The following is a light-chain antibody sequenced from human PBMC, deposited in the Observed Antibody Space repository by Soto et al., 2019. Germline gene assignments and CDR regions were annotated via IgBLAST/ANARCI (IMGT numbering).Light chain of an antibody. Sequence: EIVLTQSPGTLSLSPGERATLSCRASRSVGTFLAWYQQKPGQAPRLLIYGASSRATVIPDRFSGSGSGTDFTLTISRLEPEYFAVYYCQQYSNSPPLTFGGGTKVEIK. V-gene: IGKV3-20*01. CDR2: GAS. CDR3: QQYSNSPPLT. J-gene: IGKJ4*01. CDR1: RSVGTF.